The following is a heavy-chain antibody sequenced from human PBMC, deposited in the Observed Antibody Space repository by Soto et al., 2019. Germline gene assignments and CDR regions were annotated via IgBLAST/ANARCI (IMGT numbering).Heavy chain of an antibody. CDR2: IYYSGST. Sequence: PEETLSLTCTVSGGSISSYFWSWIRQPPGKGLQWIGYIYYSGSTNYNPSLKSRVTISLDTSKNQFSLKLSSVTAADTAVYYCARCGVAAANTVPLYYYYYYMDAWGKGTTVTVSS. J-gene: IGHJ6*03. CDR1: GGSISSYF. V-gene: IGHV4-59*08. D-gene: IGHD6-13*01. CDR3: ARCGVAAANTVPLYYYYYYMDA.